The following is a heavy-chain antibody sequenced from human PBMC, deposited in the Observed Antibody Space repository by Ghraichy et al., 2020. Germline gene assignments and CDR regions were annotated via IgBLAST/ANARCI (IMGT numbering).Heavy chain of an antibody. D-gene: IGHD6-19*01. CDR1: GFTFSSYG. V-gene: IGHV3-33*01. Sequence: GESLNISCAASGFTFSSYGMHWVRQAPGKGLEWVAVIWYDGSNKYYADSVKGRFTISRDNSKNTLYLQMNSLRAEDTAVYYCARGGSSGWLYYFDYWGQGTLVTVSS. CDR3: ARGGSSGWLYYFDY. CDR2: IWYDGSNK. J-gene: IGHJ4*02.